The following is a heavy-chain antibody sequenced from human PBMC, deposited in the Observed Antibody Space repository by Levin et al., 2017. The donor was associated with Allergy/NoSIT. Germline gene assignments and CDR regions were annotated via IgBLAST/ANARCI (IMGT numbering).Heavy chain of an antibody. Sequence: SCVASGFTLRSYHMNWVRQAPGKGLEWISYITTSSGTIYYADSVKGRFTISRDNAKNTLYLQMNSLRPEDTAFYYCARDPTDGYTNSWGQGTLVTVSS. CDR3: ARDPTDGYTNS. CDR2: ITTSSGTI. CDR1: GFTLRSYH. D-gene: IGHD5-24*01. V-gene: IGHV3-48*03. J-gene: IGHJ4*02.